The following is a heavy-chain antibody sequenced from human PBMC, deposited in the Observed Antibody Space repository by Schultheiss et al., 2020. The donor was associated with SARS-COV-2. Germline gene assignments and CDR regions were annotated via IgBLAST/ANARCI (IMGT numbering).Heavy chain of an antibody. CDR3: AQLDYDFWSGFSFDP. CDR1: GFSLSASGVC. CDR2: IDWDDNK. D-gene: IGHD3-3*01. Sequence: SGPTLVKPTQTLTLTCTLSGFSLSASGVCVSWIRQPPGKALEWLARIDWDDNKHYSTSLKTRLTISKDTSKNQVVLTLTNMDPVDTATYYCAQLDYDFWSGFSFDPWGQGTLVTVSS. V-gene: IGHV2-70*12. J-gene: IGHJ5*02.